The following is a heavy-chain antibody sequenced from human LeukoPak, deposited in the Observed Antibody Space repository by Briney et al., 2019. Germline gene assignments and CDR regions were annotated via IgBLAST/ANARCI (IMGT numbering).Heavy chain of an antibody. CDR1: GFTFSSYE. CDR2: ISSRFGTI. J-gene: IGHJ4*02. CDR3: ARDLRGPHDI. V-gene: IGHV3-48*03. D-gene: IGHD3-10*01. Sequence: PGGSLRLSCAAFGFTFSSYEMNWVRQAPGKGLEWVSYISSRFGTIYYADSVKGRFTISRDNAKNTMYLEMNSLRVEDTAVYRCARDLRGPHDIWGQGTLVTVSS.